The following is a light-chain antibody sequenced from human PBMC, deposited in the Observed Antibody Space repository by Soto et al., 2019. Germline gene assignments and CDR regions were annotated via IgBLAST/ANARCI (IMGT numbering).Light chain of an antibody. Sequence: EVVLTQSPATLSLSPGDRATLSCRASQSVSSQLAWYQQIPGQAPRLLIYDASNRATGIPARFSGSGSGTDFTLTISSLEPEDFAVYYCQQRLSWPITFGQGTRLEIK. CDR3: QQRLSWPIT. V-gene: IGKV3-11*01. CDR1: QSVSSQ. CDR2: DAS. J-gene: IGKJ5*01.